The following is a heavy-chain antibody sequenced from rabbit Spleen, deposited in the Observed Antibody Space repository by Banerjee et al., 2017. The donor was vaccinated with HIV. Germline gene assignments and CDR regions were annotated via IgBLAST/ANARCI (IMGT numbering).Heavy chain of an antibody. CDR1: GFSFSSYW. V-gene: IGHV1S45*01. CDR2: IYPEHGTT. Sequence: QEQLEESGGDLVKPEGSLTLTCTASGFSFSSYWICWVRQAPGKGLELIACIYPEHGTTWYASWTKGRFTISKTSSTTVTLQMTSLTAADTATYFCARDDGSYDYIDGYFNLWGPGTLVTVS. CDR3: ARDDGSYDYIDGYFNL. D-gene: IGHD6-1*01. J-gene: IGHJ4*01.